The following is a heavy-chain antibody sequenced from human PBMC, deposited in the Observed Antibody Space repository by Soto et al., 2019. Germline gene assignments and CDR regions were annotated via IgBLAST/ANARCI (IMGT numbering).Heavy chain of an antibody. J-gene: IGHJ4*02. CDR2: IYYSGST. CDR1: GGSISSSSYY. D-gene: IGHD5-18*01. CDR3: ARHERRGYSYGSFDY. V-gene: IGHV4-39*01. Sequence: SETLSLTCTVSGGSISSSSYYWGWIRQPPGKGLEWIGSIYYSGSTYYNPSLKSRVTISVDTSKNQFSLKLSSVTAADTAVYYCARHERRGYSYGSFDYWGQGTLVTVSS.